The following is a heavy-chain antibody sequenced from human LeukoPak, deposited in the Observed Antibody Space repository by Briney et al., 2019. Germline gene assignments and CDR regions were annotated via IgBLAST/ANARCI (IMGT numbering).Heavy chain of an antibody. CDR1: GYSFSKYW. J-gene: IGHJ6*02. V-gene: IGHV5-51*01. CDR3: ARTLFGEIYYYYGMDV. CDR2: IYPGDSDT. Sequence: GESLKISCKGSGYSFSKYWIGWVRQMPGKGLEWMGLIYPGDSDTRYSPSFQGQVTISADKSISTAYLQWSSLKASDTAMYYCARTLFGEIYYYYGMDVWGQGTTVTVSS. D-gene: IGHD3-10*01.